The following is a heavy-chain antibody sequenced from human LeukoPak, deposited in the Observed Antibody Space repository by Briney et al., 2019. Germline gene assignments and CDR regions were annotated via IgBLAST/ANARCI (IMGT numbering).Heavy chain of an antibody. V-gene: IGHV4-59*01. J-gene: IGHJ4*02. CDR1: GGSISSYY. CDR2: IYYTGST. Sequence: SETLSLTCTVSGGSISSYYWSWIRQPPGKGLEWIGYIYYTGSTSYNPSLKSRVTISVDTSKNQFSLRLTSVTAADTAVFYCARLYYGSGSYYPNDYWGQGTLVTVSS. CDR3: ARLYYGSGSYYPNDY. D-gene: IGHD3-10*01.